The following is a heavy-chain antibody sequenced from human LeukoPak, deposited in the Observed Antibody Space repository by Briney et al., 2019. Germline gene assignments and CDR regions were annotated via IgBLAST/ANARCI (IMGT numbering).Heavy chain of an antibody. CDR2: ISYSGST. Sequence: SETLSLTCTVSGGSLGSYYWSWIRQPPGKGLEWIGYISYSGSTNYNPSLKSRVTISVDTSKNQFSLKLSSVTAADTAVYYCASRYVGGSGSYFRLLDQWGQGTLVTVSS. CDR1: GGSLGSYY. J-gene: IGHJ4*02. CDR3: ASRYVGGSGSYFRLLDQ. D-gene: IGHD3-10*01. V-gene: IGHV4-59*01.